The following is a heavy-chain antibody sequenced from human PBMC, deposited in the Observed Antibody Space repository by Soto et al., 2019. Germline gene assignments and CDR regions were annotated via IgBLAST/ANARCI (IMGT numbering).Heavy chain of an antibody. CDR3: TTTYYDFWSGSQADDY. Sequence: GGSLSLSWAASGFTFRTAGMSWVGLVPGRGLEWVGRIKSKTDGGTTDYAAPVKGRFTITRDDSNNTLYLQMNSLKTEDTAVYYCTTTYYDFWSGSQADDYWGQGTLVTVSS. CDR2: IKSKTDGGTT. V-gene: IGHV3-15*01. D-gene: IGHD3-3*01. CDR1: GFTFRTAG. J-gene: IGHJ4*02.